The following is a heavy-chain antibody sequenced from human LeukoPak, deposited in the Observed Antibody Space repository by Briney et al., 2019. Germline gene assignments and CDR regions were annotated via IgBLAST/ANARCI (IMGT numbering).Heavy chain of an antibody. CDR3: ARHDYGGNSGDY. CDR1: GFTFSSYW. V-gene: IGHV3-74*01. D-gene: IGHD4-23*01. J-gene: IGHJ4*02. CDR2: INSDGGST. Sequence: GGSLRLSCAASGFTFSSYWMHWVRQAPGKGLVWVSRINSDGGSTSYADSVKGRFTISRDNAENSLYLQMNRLRDEDTAVYYCARHDYGGNSGDYWGQGTLVTVSS.